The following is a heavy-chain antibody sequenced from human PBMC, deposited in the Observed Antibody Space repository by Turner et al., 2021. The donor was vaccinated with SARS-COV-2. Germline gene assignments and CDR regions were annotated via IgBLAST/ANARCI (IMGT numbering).Heavy chain of an antibody. V-gene: IGHV3-7*01. D-gene: IGHD3-22*01. CDR3: ARDGLHYYDISAYPNLASDY. Sequence: EVQLVESGGGLVQPGGSLRLSCAASGFTFSSYSMSWVRQAPGKGLEWVANIKQDGSEKYHVDSVKGRFTISRDNAKNSLYLQMNSLRAEDTAVYYCARDGLHYYDISAYPNLASDYWGQGTLVTVSS. CDR1: GFTFSSYS. CDR2: IKQDGSEK. J-gene: IGHJ4*02.